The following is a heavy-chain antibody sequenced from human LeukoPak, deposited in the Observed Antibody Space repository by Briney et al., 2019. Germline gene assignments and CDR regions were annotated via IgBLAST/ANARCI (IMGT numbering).Heavy chain of an antibody. CDR3: ARGFWAEYDFWSGYSFDY. Sequence: SGTLSLTCAVSGGSISSSNWWSWVRQPPGKGLEWIGSIYHSGSTYYNPSLKSRVTISVDTSKNQFSLKLSSVTAADTAVYYCARGFWAEYDFWSGYSFDYWGQGTLVTVSS. V-gene: IGHV4-4*02. CDR2: IYHSGST. D-gene: IGHD3-3*01. J-gene: IGHJ4*02. CDR1: GGSISSSNW.